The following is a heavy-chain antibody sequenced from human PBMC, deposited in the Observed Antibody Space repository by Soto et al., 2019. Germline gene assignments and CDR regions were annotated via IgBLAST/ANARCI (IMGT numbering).Heavy chain of an antibody. D-gene: IGHD1-1*01. V-gene: IGHV6-1*01. Sequence: SPTLSLTCAISGDSVSSNSAVWNWIRQSPSRGLEWLGRTYYRSKWYNDYAVSVKSRITINPDTSKNQFSLQLNSVTPEDTAVYYCARDRLYDYHYYYYGMDVWGQGTTVTVSS. CDR1: GDSVSSNSAV. CDR2: TYYRSKWYN. CDR3: ARDRLYDYHYYYYGMDV. J-gene: IGHJ6*02.